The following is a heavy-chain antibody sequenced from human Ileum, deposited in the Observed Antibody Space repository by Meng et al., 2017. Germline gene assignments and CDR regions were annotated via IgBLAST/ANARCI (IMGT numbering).Heavy chain of an antibody. V-gene: IGHV5-51*01. D-gene: IGHD5-24*01. J-gene: IGHJ3*02. CDR1: GYSFTSYW. CDR3: AFRRDGYNWPDAFDI. Sequence: GGSLRLSCKGSGYSFTSYWIGWVRQMPGKGLEWMGTIYPGDSDTRYSPSFQGQVTISADKSISTAYLQWSSLKASDTAMYYCAFRRDGYNWPDAFDIWGQGTMVTVSS. CDR2: IYPGDSDT.